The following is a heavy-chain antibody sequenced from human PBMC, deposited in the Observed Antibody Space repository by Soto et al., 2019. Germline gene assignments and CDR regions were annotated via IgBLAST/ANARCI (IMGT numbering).Heavy chain of an antibody. CDR1: GDSVSSNTAS. Sequence: SQTLSLTCAISGDSVSSNTASWNWIRQSPSRGLEWLGRTYFRSKWYNDYAVSVKSRIVINPDTSNNQFSLQLNSVTPEDTAVYFCAKGDNLGPKTGYAFDPWGQGIMVTVSS. CDR3: AKGDNLGPKTGYAFDP. V-gene: IGHV6-1*01. CDR2: TYFRSKWYN. D-gene: IGHD5-12*01. J-gene: IGHJ5*02.